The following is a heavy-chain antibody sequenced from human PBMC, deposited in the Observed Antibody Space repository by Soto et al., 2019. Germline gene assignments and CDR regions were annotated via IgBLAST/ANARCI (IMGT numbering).Heavy chain of an antibody. V-gene: IGHV4-59*01. CDR1: GGSISGYY. CDR2: IYYSGST. Sequence: ASETLSLTCTVSGGSISGYYWSWIRQPPGKGLEWIGYIYYSGSTNYNPSLKSRVTISVDTSKNQFSLKLSSVTAADTAVYYCAREGYYYDRFNWFDPWGQGTLVTVSS. J-gene: IGHJ5*02. CDR3: AREGYYYDRFNWFDP. D-gene: IGHD3-22*01.